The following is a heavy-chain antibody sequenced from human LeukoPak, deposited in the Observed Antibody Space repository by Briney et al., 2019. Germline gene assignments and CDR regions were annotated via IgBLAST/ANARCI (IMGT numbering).Heavy chain of an antibody. CDR3: ARVGGHCTSTSCPPPDY. CDR2: IDSSSRYI. D-gene: IGHD2-2*01. CDR1: GFTFSKYS. Sequence: PGGSLRLSCAASGFTFSKYSMNWVRQAPGKGLEWVSFIDSSSRYIYQADSVKGRLTISKDNAKSSVFLQMNSLRAEDTAVYYCARVGGHCTSTSCPPPDYWGQGTQVTVSS. V-gene: IGHV3-21*01. J-gene: IGHJ4*02.